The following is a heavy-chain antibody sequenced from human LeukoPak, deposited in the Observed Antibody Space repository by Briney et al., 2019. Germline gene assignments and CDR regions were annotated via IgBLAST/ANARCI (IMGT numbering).Heavy chain of an antibody. CDR3: ARAPLPYYYDSSGYFSSPFDY. Sequence: SETLSLTCTVSSYSISSGYYWGWIRQPPGKGLEWIGSIYHSGSTYYNPSLKSRVTISVDTSKNQFSLKLSSVTAADTAVYYCARAPLPYYYDSSGYFSSPFDYWGQGTLVTVSS. D-gene: IGHD3-22*01. J-gene: IGHJ4*02. V-gene: IGHV4-38-2*02. CDR1: SYSISSGYY. CDR2: IYHSGST.